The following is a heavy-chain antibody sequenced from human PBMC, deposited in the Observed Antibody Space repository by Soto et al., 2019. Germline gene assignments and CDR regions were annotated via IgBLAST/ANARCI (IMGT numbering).Heavy chain of an antibody. CDR2: IWSDGNNR. CDR1: GFMFSNHG. Sequence: VQLVESGGGLVQPGGSLRLSCAASGFMFSNHGMHWVRQAPGKGLEWVAVIWSDGNNRYYADSVKGRFTISRDNSKNTVYLQMNSLRAEDTAVYYCVRGDNWNDEASDYWGQGTLVTVSS. J-gene: IGHJ4*02. CDR3: VRGDNWNDEASDY. D-gene: IGHD1-1*01. V-gene: IGHV3-33*01.